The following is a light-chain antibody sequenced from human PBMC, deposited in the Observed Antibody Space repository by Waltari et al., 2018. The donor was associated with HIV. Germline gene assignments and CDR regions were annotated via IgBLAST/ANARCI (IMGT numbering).Light chain of an antibody. Sequence: EIVLTQSPAALSLSPGAAATFSCRASKNLTSQYLTWYQQKSGQAPRLLLFGASTRNSGVPTRFGGAGSGADFTLTVTRLEPEDFALYFCQQYDSSPYTFGQGT. CDR1: KNLTSQY. V-gene: IGKV3-20*01. CDR3: QQYDSSPYT. J-gene: IGKJ2*01. CDR2: GAS.